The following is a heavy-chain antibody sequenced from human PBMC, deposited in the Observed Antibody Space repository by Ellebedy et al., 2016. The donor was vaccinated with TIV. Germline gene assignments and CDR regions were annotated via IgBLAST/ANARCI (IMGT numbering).Heavy chain of an antibody. D-gene: IGHD1-26*01. V-gene: IGHV3-74*01. J-gene: IGHJ4*02. CDR1: GFTFNSYW. CDR3: ARVRNRILGASDY. CDR2: INSDGSST. Sequence: GESLKISCVASGFTFNSYWMQWVRQAPGKGLVWVSGINSDGSSTSYADSVKGRFTVSRDNAKNTLYLQMNSLRAEDTAVYYCARVRNRILGASDYWGQGTLVTVSS.